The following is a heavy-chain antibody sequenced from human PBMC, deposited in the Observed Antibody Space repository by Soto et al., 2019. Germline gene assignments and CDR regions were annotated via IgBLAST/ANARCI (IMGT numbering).Heavy chain of an antibody. Sequence: SVKVSCKASGYTFTNSDINWVRQAPGQGLEWMGWMNPDSGHAAHAQKFQGRVTLTTSTSTSTVYMEMRSLGSEDTAVYYCARRPHCSGGICYYGLDNWGQGTLVTSPQ. CDR2: MNPDSGHA. V-gene: IGHV1-8*01. J-gene: IGHJ4*02. CDR1: GYTFTNSD. CDR3: ARRPHCSGGICYYGLDN. D-gene: IGHD2-15*01.